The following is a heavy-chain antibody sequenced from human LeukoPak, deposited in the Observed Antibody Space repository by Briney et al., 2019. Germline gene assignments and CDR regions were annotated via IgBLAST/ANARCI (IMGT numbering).Heavy chain of an antibody. CDR2: FDREDDET. V-gene: IGHV1-24*01. CDR1: GYTLTELS. J-gene: IGHJ4*02. Sequence: GASVKVSCKVSGYTLTELSMHWVRQAPGKGLEWMGGFDREDDETIYAQKFQGRVTMTEDTSTDTAYMELSSLRSEDTAVYYCATGHMITFGGVIVPPYYFDYWGQGTLVTASS. CDR3: ATGHMITFGGVIVPPYYFDY. D-gene: IGHD3-16*02.